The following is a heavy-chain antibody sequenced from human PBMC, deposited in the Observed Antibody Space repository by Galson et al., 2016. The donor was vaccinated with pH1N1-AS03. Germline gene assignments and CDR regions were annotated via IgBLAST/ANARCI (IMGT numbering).Heavy chain of an antibody. J-gene: IGHJ4*02. CDR2: IITMLGRG. V-gene: IGHV1-69*04. Sequence: SVKVSCKASGGTFSTNGFTRVRQAPGQGLEWMGRIITMLGRGNYAQKFQGRVTIIADISTSTTYMELSNLTSEDTARYYCARERDSRSSSIFAYWGQGTQVTVSS. D-gene: IGHD6-6*01. CDR3: ARERDSRSSSIFAY. CDR1: GGTFSTNG.